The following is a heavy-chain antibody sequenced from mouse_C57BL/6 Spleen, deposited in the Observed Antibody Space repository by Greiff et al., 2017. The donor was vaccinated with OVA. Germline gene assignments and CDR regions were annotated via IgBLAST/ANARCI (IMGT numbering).Heavy chain of an antibody. CDR2: IDPSDSYT. Sequence: QVQLQQPGAELVMPGASVKLSCKASGYTFTSYWMHWVKQRPGQGLEWIGEIDPSDSYTNYNQKFKGKSTLTVDKSSSTAYMQLSSLSSEDSAVYYCARGWGTVVGDWYFDVWGTGTTVTVSS. V-gene: IGHV1-69*01. CDR1: GYTFTSYW. CDR3: ARGWGTVVGDWYFDV. J-gene: IGHJ1*03. D-gene: IGHD1-1*01.